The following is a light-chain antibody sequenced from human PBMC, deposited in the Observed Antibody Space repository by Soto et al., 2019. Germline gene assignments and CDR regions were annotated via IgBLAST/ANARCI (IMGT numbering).Light chain of an antibody. Sequence: DIQMTQSPSTLSASVGDRVTITCRASESISSWLAWYQQKPGKAPKLLIYKASSLESGVPSRFSGSGSGTEYTLTISSLQPDDFATYYCQQYNSCPCTFGPGTKVDIK. CDR1: ESISSW. CDR3: QQYNSCPCT. V-gene: IGKV1-5*03. CDR2: KAS. J-gene: IGKJ3*01.